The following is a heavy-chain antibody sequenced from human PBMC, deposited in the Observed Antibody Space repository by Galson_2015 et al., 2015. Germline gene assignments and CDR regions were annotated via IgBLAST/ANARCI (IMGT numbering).Heavy chain of an antibody. J-gene: IGHJ5*02. D-gene: IGHD6-13*01. CDR2: IYPGDSDT. CDR3: ARREGIAAAGTSWFDP. CDR1: GYSFTSYW. Sequence: QSGAEVKKPGESLKISCTGSGYSFTSYWIGWVRQMPGKGLEWMGIIYPGDSDTRYSPSFQGQVTISADKSISTAYLQWSSLKASDTAMYYCARREGIAAAGTSWFDPWGQGTLVTVSS. V-gene: IGHV5-51*01.